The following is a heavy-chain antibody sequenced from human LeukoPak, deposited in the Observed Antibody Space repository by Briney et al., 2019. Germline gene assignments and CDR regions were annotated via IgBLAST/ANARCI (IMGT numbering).Heavy chain of an antibody. CDR3: ARDPEGGYDYSLFDP. CDR2: INPNSGGT. J-gene: IGHJ5*02. D-gene: IGHD4-11*01. V-gene: IGHV1-2*02. Sequence: GASVKVSCKASGYTFTGYYMHWVRQAPGQGLEWMGWINPNSGGTNYAQKFQGRVIMTRDTSISTAYMELSRLRSDDTAVYYCARDPEGGYDYSLFDPWGQGTLVTVSS. CDR1: GYTFTGYY.